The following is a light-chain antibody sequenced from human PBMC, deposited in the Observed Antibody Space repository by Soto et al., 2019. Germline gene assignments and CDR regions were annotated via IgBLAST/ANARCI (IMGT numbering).Light chain of an antibody. CDR1: SSDVGAYKY. CDR3: YSYTSSSTYV. CDR2: DVS. Sequence: QSALTQPASVSGSPGQSIAISCTGTSSDVGAYKYVSWYQQHPAKAPKLMIYDVSSRPSGVSNRISGSKSGNTASLTISGLQAEDEADYYCYSYTSSSTYVFGTGTKLTVL. V-gene: IGLV2-14*01. J-gene: IGLJ1*01.